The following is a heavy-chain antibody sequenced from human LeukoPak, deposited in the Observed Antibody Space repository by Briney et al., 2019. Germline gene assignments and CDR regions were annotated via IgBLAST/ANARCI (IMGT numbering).Heavy chain of an antibody. V-gene: IGHV4-59*08. Sequence: SETLSLTCTVSGGSISSYYWSWIRQPPGKGLEWIGYIYYSGSTNYNPSLKSRVTISVDTSKNQFSLKLSSVTAADTAVYYCARHGYYDYVWGSYRSNWFDPWGQGTLVTVSS. CDR2: IYYSGST. CDR1: GGSISSYY. J-gene: IGHJ5*02. CDR3: ARHGYYDYVWGSYRSNWFDP. D-gene: IGHD3-16*02.